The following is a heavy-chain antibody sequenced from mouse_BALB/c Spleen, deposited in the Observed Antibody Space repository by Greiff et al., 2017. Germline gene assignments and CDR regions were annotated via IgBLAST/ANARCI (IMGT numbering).Heavy chain of an antibody. CDR1: GYSITSDYA. D-gene: IGHD2-2*01. CDR3: ARDGYDYYFDY. CDR2: ISYSGST. Sequence: EVKLQESGPGLVKPSQSLSLTCTVTGYSITSDYAWNWIRQFPGNKLEWMGYISYSGSTSYNPSLKSRISITRDTSKNQFFLQLNSVTTEDTATYYCARDGYDYYFDYWGQGTTLTVSS. V-gene: IGHV3-2*02. J-gene: IGHJ2*01.